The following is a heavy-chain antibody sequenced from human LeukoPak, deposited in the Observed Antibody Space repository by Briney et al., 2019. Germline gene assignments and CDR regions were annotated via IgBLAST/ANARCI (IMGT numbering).Heavy chain of an antibody. Sequence: GGSLTFSCAASGFTFDDYAMHWVRQAPGKGLEWVSGTSWNSGSIGYADSVKGRFTISRDNAKNSLYLQMNSLRAEDTALYYCAKGAPAAGTFLGDFDYWGQGTLVTVSS. CDR3: AKGAPAAGTFLGDFDY. CDR1: GFTFDDYA. J-gene: IGHJ4*02. V-gene: IGHV3-9*01. CDR2: TSWNSGSI. D-gene: IGHD6-13*01.